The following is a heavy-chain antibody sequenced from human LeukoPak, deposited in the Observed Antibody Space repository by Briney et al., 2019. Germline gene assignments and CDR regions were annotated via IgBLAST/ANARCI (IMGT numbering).Heavy chain of an antibody. CDR3: ARDIDWLDC. Sequence: GGSLRLSCAASGFTFDEYGMSWVRQAPGKGLEWVSGISLNGGSSGYADSVKGRFTISRDNAKNSLYLQMNSLRGEDTAVYYCARDIDWLDCWGQGTLVTVSS. J-gene: IGHJ5*01. D-gene: IGHD2-15*01. CDR1: GFTFDEYG. CDR2: ISLNGGSS. V-gene: IGHV3-20*04.